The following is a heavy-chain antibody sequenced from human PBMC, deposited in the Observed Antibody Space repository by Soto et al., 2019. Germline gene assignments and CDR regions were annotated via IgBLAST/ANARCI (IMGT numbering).Heavy chain of an antibody. CDR3: ARDYYGSGSYYKGAFDI. J-gene: IGHJ3*02. Sequence: ASVKVSCKASGYTFTGYYMHWVRQAPGQGLEWMGIINPSGGSTSYAQKFQGRVTMTRDTSTSTVYMELSSLRSEDTAVYYCARDYYGSGSYYKGAFDIWGQGTMVTVSS. D-gene: IGHD3-10*01. V-gene: IGHV1-46*03. CDR1: GYTFTGYY. CDR2: INPSGGST.